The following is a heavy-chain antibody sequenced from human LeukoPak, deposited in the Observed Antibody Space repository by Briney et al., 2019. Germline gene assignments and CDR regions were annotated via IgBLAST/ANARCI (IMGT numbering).Heavy chain of an antibody. CDR2: INHSGST. Sequence: SETLSLTCAVYGGSFSGYYWSWIRQPPGEGLEWIGEINHSGSTNYNPSLKSRVTISVDTSKNQFSLKLSSVTAADTAVYYCARGPYYYDSSGYYYVHWSDPWGQGTLVTVSS. J-gene: IGHJ5*02. D-gene: IGHD3-22*01. CDR3: ARGPYYYDSSGYYYVHWSDP. V-gene: IGHV4-34*01. CDR1: GGSFSGYY.